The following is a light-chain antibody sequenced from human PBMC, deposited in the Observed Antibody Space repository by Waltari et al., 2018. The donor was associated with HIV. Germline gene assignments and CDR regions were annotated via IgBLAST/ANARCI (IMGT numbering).Light chain of an antibody. CDR2: DAF. J-gene: IGKJ2*01. CDR1: QSVSSY. CDR3: QQRSNWPHT. V-gene: IGKV3-11*01. Sequence: EIVLTQSPATLSLSPGERATPSCRASQSVSSYLAWYQQKPGQAPRLLVYDAFNRATGIPARFSGSGSGTDFTLTISSLEPEDFAVYYCQQRSNWPHTFGQGTKLEIK.